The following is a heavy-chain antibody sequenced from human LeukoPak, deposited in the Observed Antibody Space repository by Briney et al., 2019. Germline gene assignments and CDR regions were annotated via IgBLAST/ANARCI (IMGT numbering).Heavy chain of an antibody. CDR2: IYSGGST. J-gene: IGHJ4*02. CDR1: GFTVGSNY. V-gene: IGHV3-53*01. D-gene: IGHD2-8*01. CDR3: ARERTRTNWLDY. Sequence: GGSLRLSCAASGFTVGSNYMSWVRQAPGKGLEWVSVIYSGGSTYYADSVKGRFTISRDNSKNTLYLQMNSLRAEDTAVYYCARERTRTNWLDYWGQGTLVTVSS.